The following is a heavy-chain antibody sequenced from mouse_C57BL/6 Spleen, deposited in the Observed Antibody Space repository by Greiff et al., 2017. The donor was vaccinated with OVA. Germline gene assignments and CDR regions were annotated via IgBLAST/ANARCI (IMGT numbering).Heavy chain of an antibody. Sequence: VQLQQSGAELVRPGASVTLSCKASGYTFTDYEMHWVKQTPVHGLEWIGAIDPETGGTAYNQKFKGKAILTADKSSSTAYMALRSLTSEDSAVYYCTKAYGSSYGDWYFDVWGTGTTVTVSS. CDR1: GYTFTDYE. D-gene: IGHD1-1*01. J-gene: IGHJ1*03. CDR3: TKAYGSSYGDWYFDV. V-gene: IGHV1-15*01. CDR2: IDPETGGT.